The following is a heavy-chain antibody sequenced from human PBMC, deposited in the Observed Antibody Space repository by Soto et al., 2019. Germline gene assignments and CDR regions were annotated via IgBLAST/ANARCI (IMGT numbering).Heavy chain of an antibody. J-gene: IGHJ5*02. V-gene: IGHV4-39*07. CDR3: AFYNSDSFDP. D-gene: IGHD6-25*01. CDR1: GGSISSSSYY. Sequence: PSETLSLTCTVSGGSISSSSYYWGWIRQPPGKGLEWIGNNHYSGSTYYNPSLKSRVTISVDTSKNHFSLKLGSVTAADTAVYFCAFYNSDSFDPWGQGTQVTVSS. CDR2: NHYSGST.